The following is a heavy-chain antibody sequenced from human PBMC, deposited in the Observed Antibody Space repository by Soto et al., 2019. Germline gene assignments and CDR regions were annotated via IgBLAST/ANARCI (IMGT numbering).Heavy chain of an antibody. J-gene: IGHJ4*02. CDR1: GDSISRIDYY. Sequence: SETLSLTCSVSGDSISRIDYYWTWIRQHPEKGLEWIGYIYYSGYTNYNPSLKSRITISVDTSKNQFSLKLSSVTPADTAVYYCAGGGMTTVPYWGQGTLVTVSS. CDR3: AGGGMTTVPY. V-gene: IGHV4-61*08. D-gene: IGHD4-17*01. CDR2: IYYSGYT.